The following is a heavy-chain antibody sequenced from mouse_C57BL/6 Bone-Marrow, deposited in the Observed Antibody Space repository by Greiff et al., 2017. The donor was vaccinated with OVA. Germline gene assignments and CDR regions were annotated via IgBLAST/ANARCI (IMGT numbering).Heavy chain of an antibody. CDR3: ALLWLRLYYFDY. CDR1: GFNIKDYY. CDR2: IDPEDGET. J-gene: IGHJ2*01. D-gene: IGHD2-2*01. Sequence: VQLKESGAELVKPGASVKLSCTASGFNIKDYYMHWVKQRTEQGLEWIGRIDPEDGETKYAPKFQGKATITADTSSNTAYLQLSSLTSEDTAVYYCALLWLRLYYFDYWGQGTTLTVSS. V-gene: IGHV14-2*01.